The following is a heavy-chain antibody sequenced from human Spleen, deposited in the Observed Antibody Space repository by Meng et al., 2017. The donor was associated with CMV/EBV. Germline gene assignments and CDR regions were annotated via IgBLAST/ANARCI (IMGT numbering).Heavy chain of an antibody. V-gene: IGHV3-23*01. CDR2: FSGNSDNT. Sequence: GGSLRLSCTASGFTFSSYAVSWVRQAPGKGLEWVSTFSGNSDNTYYADSVKGRFTISRDNSKNTLYLQMNSLRAEDTAVYYCARDGMSSGVMGAASYWGQGTLVTVSS. J-gene: IGHJ4*02. D-gene: IGHD1-26*01. CDR3: ARDGMSSGVMGAASY. CDR1: GFTFSSYA.